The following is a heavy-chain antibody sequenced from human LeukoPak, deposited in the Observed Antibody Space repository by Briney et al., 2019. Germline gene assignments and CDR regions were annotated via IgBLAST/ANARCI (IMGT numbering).Heavy chain of an antibody. V-gene: IGHV3-7*01. J-gene: IGHJ4*02. CDR1: GFTFSSYW. D-gene: IGHD6-19*01. CDR3: ARAAIAVAGSAFDY. Sequence: AGGSLRLSCAASGFTFSSYWMSWVRQAPGKGLEWVANIKQDGSEKYYVDSVKGRFTISRDNAKNSLYLQMNSLRAEDTAVYYCARAAIAVAGSAFDYWGQGTLVTVSS. CDR2: IKQDGSEK.